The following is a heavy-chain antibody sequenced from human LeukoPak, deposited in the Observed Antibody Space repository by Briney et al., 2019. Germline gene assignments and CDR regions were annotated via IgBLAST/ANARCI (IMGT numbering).Heavy chain of an antibody. CDR3: ARSLGGVRGVNNAFDI. CDR1: GFTVSSNY. Sequence: GGSLRLSCAASGFTVSSNYMSWVRQAPGKGLEWVSVIYSGGSTYYADSVKSRFTISRDNSKNTLYLQMNSLRAEDTAVYYCARSLGGVRGVNNAFDIWGQGTMVTVSS. V-gene: IGHV3-66*01. CDR2: IYSGGST. J-gene: IGHJ3*02. D-gene: IGHD3-10*02.